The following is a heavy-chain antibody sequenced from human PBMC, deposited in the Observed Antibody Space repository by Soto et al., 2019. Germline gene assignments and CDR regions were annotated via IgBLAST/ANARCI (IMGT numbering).Heavy chain of an antibody. CDR3: ARDQTGITTAGGGRIDH. CDR2: VSFDGSNK. D-gene: IGHD6-13*01. J-gene: IGHJ4*02. CDR1: GFTFSTHA. V-gene: IGHV3-30-3*01. Sequence: GGSLRLSCAASGFTFSTHAMHWVRQAPGKRLECVAIVSFDGSNKYYADSVKGRFTISRDNSKNTLYLQMSGLTPEDTAVYYCARDQTGITTAGGGRIDHWGQGTLVTVS.